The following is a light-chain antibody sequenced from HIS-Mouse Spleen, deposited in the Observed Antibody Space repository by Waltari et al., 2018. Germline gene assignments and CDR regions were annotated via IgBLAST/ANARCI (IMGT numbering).Light chain of an antibody. CDR2: RNN. Sequence: QSVLTQPPSASGTPGQRVTISCSGSSSNIGSNYVYWYQQLPGTAPKLLIDRNNQRPSGVPDRFSGSKSGTSASLAISGRRSEDEADYYCAAWDDSLSGVVFGGGTKLTVL. CDR1: SSNIGSNY. CDR3: AAWDDSLSGVV. J-gene: IGLJ2*01. V-gene: IGLV1-47*01.